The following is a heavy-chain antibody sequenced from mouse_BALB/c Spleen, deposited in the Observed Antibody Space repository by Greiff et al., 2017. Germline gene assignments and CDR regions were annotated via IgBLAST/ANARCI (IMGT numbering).Heavy chain of an antibody. D-gene: IGHD2-1*01. CDR2: IYPGDGDT. J-gene: IGHJ4*01. CDR1: GYTFTSYW. CDR3: ARDGNFYAMDY. V-gene: IGHV1-87*01. Sequence: QVQLKESGAELARPGASVKLSCKASGYTFTSYWMQWVKQRPGQGLEWIGAIYPGDGDTRYTQKFKGKATLTADKSSSTAYMQLSSLASEDSAVYYCARDGNFYAMDYWGQGTSVTVSS.